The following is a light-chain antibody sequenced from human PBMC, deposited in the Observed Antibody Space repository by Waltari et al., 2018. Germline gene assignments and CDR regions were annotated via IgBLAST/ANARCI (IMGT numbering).Light chain of an antibody. J-gene: IGLJ1*01. CDR2: EVS. V-gene: IGLV2-8*01. Sequence: QSALTQPPSASGSPGQSVTISCPGTRRCVGCFKLVPWYQQHPGKAPKLMIYEVSKRPSGVPDRFSGSKSGNTASLTVSGLQVEDEADYYCSSYAGSNHYVFGTGTKVTVL. CDR1: RRCVGCFKL. CDR3: SSYAGSNHYV.